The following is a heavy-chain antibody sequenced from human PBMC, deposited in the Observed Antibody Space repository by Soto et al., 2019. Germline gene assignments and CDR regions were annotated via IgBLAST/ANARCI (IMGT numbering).Heavy chain of an antibody. J-gene: IGHJ5*02. D-gene: IGHD6-19*01. CDR1: GYPFTSYG. V-gene: IGHV1-18*01. Sequence: QVQLVQSGAEVKKPGASVKVSCKTSGYPFTSYGINWVRQAPGQGPEWMGWISAYNGKTSYTQKFQGRVTMTTDTSTSTGYMELRSLRSDDTAVYYCARDRLVAVTGHLHHWGQGTLVTVSS. CDR3: ARDRLVAVTGHLHH. CDR2: ISAYNGKT.